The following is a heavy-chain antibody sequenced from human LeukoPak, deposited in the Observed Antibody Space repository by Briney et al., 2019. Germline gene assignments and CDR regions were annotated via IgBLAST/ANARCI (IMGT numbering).Heavy chain of an antibody. D-gene: IGHD2-15*01. CDR2: ISGSGNRT. V-gene: IGHV3-23*01. Sequence: HPGGSLRLSCAASGFTFSSYAMSWVRQAPGKGLEWVSSISGSGNRTYYADSVKGRFTISRDNSKNKLFLQMNSLRAEDTAVYYCAKNLYCGGGSCYPSALGMDVWGQGTTVTVSS. J-gene: IGHJ6*02. CDR1: GFTFSSYA. CDR3: AKNLYCGGGSCYPSALGMDV.